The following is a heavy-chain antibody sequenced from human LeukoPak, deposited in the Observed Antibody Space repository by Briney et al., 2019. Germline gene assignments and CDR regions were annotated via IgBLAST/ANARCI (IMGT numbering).Heavy chain of an antibody. V-gene: IGHV4-34*01. CDR3: ARANVVVPAAIAYYHGMDV. Sequence: PSETLSLTCTVSGGSISSYYWSWIRQPPGKGLEWIGEINHSGSTNYNPSLKSRVTISVDTSKNQFSLKLSSVTAADTAVYYCARANVVVPAAIAYYHGMDVWGQGTTVTVSS. J-gene: IGHJ6*02. CDR2: INHSGST. CDR1: GGSISSYY. D-gene: IGHD2-2*02.